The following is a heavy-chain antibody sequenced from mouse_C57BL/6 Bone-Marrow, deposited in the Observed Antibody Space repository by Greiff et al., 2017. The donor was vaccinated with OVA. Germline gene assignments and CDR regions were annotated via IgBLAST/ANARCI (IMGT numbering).Heavy chain of an antibody. CDR2: ISAAGSYT. Sequence: DVMLVESGGGLVKPGGSLKLSCAASGFTFSSYAMSWVRQTPEQRLEWVAAISAAGSYTYYPDNVKGRFTITRDNAKNKAYLQMSHLKSEDTAMYYCARENLSGTGYAMDYWGQGTSVTVSS. CDR1: GFTFSSYA. CDR3: ARENLSGTGYAMDY. D-gene: IGHD1-1*01. J-gene: IGHJ4*01. V-gene: IGHV5-4*01.